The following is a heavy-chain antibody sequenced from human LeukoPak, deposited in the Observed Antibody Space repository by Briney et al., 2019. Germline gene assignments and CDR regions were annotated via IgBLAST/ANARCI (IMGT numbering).Heavy chain of an antibody. Sequence: GGSLRLSCAASGFTFSSYWIHWVRQAPGKGLVWVSRINRDGSSTSYADSVKGRFTISRENANNTLYLQMRSLRAEDTAVYYCARGLSGYSSSLGSWGQGTLVTVSS. CDR2: INRDGSST. CDR3: ARGLSGYSSSLGS. V-gene: IGHV3-74*01. CDR1: GFTFSSYW. D-gene: IGHD6-6*01. J-gene: IGHJ4*02.